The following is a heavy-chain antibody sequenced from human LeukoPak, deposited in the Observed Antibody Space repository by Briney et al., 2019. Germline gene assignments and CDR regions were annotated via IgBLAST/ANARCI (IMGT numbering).Heavy chain of an antibody. V-gene: IGHV1-3*03. Sequence: ASVKVSCKASGYTFTSYAMHWVRQAPGQRLEWMGWINAGNGNTKYSQEFQGRVTITRDTSASTAYMELSSLRSEDMAVYYCARDRYDILTGHGYYYMDAWGKGTTVTVSS. CDR1: GYTFTSYA. CDR2: INAGNGNT. CDR3: ARDRYDILTGHGYYYMDA. J-gene: IGHJ6*03. D-gene: IGHD3-9*01.